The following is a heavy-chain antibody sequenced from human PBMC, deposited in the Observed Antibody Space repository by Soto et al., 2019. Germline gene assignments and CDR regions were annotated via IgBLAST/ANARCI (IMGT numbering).Heavy chain of an antibody. V-gene: IGHV1-18*04. CDR3: ARDGVGGAAAGISYYHPGLDI. Sequence: ASLKRSWKAAGYTFSVVLMDWRRQAPRQGLEWMGWISTDNGNTHSARKVQGRVTMTTDTSTSTAYMEVRSLRSDDTAMYYCARDGVGGAAAGISYYHPGLDIWGQGITVTVYS. J-gene: IGHJ6*02. CDR1: GYTFSVVL. CDR2: ISTDNGNT. D-gene: IGHD6-13*01.